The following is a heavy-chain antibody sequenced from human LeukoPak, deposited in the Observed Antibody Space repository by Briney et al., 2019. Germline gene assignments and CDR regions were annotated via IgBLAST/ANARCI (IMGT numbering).Heavy chain of an antibody. CDR1: GFTFSNYG. CDR3: AKSKWYVGGHLDY. CDR2: ISYEGNNK. D-gene: IGHD2-15*01. J-gene: IGHJ4*02. Sequence: PGGSLRLSCAASGFTFSNYGLHWVRQAPGMGLEWVAVISYEGNNKYYADSVQGRFTISRDNSKNTLYLQMNSLRAEDTAVYYCAKSKWYVGGHLDYWGQGTLVTVSS. V-gene: IGHV3-30*18.